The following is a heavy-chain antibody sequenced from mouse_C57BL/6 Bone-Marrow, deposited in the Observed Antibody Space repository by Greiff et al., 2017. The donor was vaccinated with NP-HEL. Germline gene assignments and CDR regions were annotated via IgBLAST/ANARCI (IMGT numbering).Heavy chain of an antibody. CDR2: INPSNGAT. D-gene: IGHD2-2*01. CDR3: ARGVSYDCGYED. Sequence: VQLQQSGAELVKPGASVKLSCKASGYTFTDYWMNWVKQSPGQGLEWIGYINPSNGATNYNEKFKGKATLTVDKSSSTAYMQLSSLTSEDSAVYYCARGVSYDCGYEDWGQGTLVTVSA. CDR1: GYTFTDYW. V-gene: IGHV1-53*01. J-gene: IGHJ3*01.